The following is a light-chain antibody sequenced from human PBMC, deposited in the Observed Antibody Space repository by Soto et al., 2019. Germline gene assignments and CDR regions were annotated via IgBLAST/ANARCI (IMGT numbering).Light chain of an antibody. V-gene: IGLV1-40*01. J-gene: IGLJ2*01. CDR3: AVWDDSLNGHLV. CDR2: GNT. CDR1: ISNIGAGYD. Sequence: QSVLTQPPSVSGAPGQRVTISCIGSISNIGAGYDVHWYQQFPGTGPKLLIHGNTNRPSGVPDRFSGSKSGTSASLAITGLQAEDEADYYCAVWDDSLNGHLVFGGGTKLTVL.